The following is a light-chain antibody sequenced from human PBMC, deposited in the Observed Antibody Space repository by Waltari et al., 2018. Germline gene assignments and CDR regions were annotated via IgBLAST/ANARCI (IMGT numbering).Light chain of an antibody. V-gene: IGKV1-5*01. Sequence: DIQMTQSPSSLSASVGDKVTITCQASKSISSWLAWYQQKPGKAPKPLIYKASSLESGVPSRFSGSGSGTDFTLTISSLQPEDFATYYCQQYNSAPWTFGQGTKVEIK. CDR1: KSISSW. CDR3: QQYNSAPWT. CDR2: KAS. J-gene: IGKJ1*01.